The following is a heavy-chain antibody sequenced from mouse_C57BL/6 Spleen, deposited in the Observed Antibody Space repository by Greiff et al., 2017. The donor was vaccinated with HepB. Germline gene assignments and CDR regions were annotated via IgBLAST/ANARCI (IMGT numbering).Heavy chain of an antibody. D-gene: IGHD1-1*01. Sequence: QVQLQQPGAELVRPGSSVKLSCKASGYTFTSYWMHWVKQRPIQGLEWIGNIDPSDSETHYNQKFKDKATLTVDKSSSTAYMQLSSLTSEDSAVYYCALSYYYGSSYWYFDVWGTGTTVTVSS. CDR3: ALSYYYGSSYWYFDV. CDR1: GYTFTSYW. J-gene: IGHJ1*03. CDR2: IDPSDSET. V-gene: IGHV1-52*01.